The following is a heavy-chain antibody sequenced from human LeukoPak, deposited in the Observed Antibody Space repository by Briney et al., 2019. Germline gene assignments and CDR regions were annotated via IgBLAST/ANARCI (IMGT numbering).Heavy chain of an antibody. Sequence: PSETLSLTCGVSGGSITTTNYWSWVRQPPGGGLEWIGEISLAGRTRYNPSLKSRVNISIDESKNHLYLNLASVTAADTAVYYCSRESGPFCPFGHWGQGTLVAATS. CDR3: SRESGPFCPFGH. V-gene: IGHV4-4*02. CDR2: ISLAGRT. CDR1: GGSITTTNY. J-gene: IGHJ4*02. D-gene: IGHD1-26*01.